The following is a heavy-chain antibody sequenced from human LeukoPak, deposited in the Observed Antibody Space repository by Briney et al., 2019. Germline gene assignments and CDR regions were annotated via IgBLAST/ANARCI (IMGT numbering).Heavy chain of an antibody. D-gene: IGHD4-17*01. CDR3: SRGRYYLDA. CDR2: FNSDGRST. J-gene: IGHJ4*02. Sequence: GGSLRLSCAASGFTFSTYCMHWVRQAPGMGLVWVSRFNSDGRSTYYADSVKGRFTISRDNAKNTLYLQMNSLRAEDTAVYYCSRGRYYLDAWGQGTLVTVSS. CDR1: GFTFSTYC. V-gene: IGHV3-74*01.